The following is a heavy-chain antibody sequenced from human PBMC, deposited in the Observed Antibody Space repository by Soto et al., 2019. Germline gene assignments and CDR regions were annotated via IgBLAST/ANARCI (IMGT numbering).Heavy chain of an antibody. CDR1: GGSISSGGYS. Sequence: QLQLQESVSRLVKPSQTLSLTCAVSGGSISSGGYSWSWIRQPPGKGLEWIGYIYHSGSTYYNPSLKSRVTISVDRSKNQFSLKLSSVTAADTAVYYCARGPPFGYWGQGTLVTVSS. CDR2: IYHSGST. J-gene: IGHJ4*02. D-gene: IGHD3-10*01. CDR3: ARGPPFGY. V-gene: IGHV4-30-2*01.